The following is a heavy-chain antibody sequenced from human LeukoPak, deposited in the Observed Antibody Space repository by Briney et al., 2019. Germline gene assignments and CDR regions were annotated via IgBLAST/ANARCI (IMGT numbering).Heavy chain of an antibody. D-gene: IGHD1-26*01. CDR1: GGSISSYY. V-gene: IGHV4-59*01. Sequence: SETLSLTCTASGGSISSYYWSWIRQPPGKGLEWIGYIYYSGSTNYNPSLKSRVTISVDTSKNQFSLKLSSVTAADTAVYYCARDRKWSYDAFDIWGQGTMVTVSS. CDR2: IYYSGST. J-gene: IGHJ3*02. CDR3: ARDRKWSYDAFDI.